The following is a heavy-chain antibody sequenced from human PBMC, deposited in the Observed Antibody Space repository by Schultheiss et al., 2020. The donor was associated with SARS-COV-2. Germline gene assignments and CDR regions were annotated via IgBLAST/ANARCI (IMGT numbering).Heavy chain of an antibody. CDR2: IYHSGST. J-gene: IGHJ4*02. Sequence: SETLSLTCTVSGGSISSGGYYWSWIRQHPGKGLEWIGEIYHSGSTNYNPSLKSRVTISVDTSKNQFSLNLSSVTAADTAVYYCARGRSFDYWGQGTLVTVSS. CDR1: GGSISSGGYY. CDR3: ARGRSFDY. V-gene: IGHV4-31*03.